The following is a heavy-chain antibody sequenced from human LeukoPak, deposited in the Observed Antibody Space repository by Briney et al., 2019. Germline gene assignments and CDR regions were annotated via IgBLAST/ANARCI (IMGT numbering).Heavy chain of an antibody. V-gene: IGHV3-30-3*02. CDR1: GFTFSSYA. D-gene: IGHD3-22*01. J-gene: IGHJ4*02. CDR2: ISCDGSNK. Sequence: GGSLRLSCAASGFTFSSYAMHWVRQAPGKGLEWVPVISCDGSNKYYADSVKGRFTISRDNSKNTLYLQMNSLRAEDTAVYYCAKRNYYDSSGPYDYWGQGTLVTVSS. CDR3: AKRNYYDSSGPYDY.